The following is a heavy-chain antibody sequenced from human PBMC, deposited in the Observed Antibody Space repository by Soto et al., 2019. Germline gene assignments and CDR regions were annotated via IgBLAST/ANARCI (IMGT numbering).Heavy chain of an antibody. CDR1: GGSISSGDYY. CDR2: IYYSGST. J-gene: IGHJ6*02. CDR3: ARLNAAGYYDSSGFDYYYYGMDV. Sequence: PSETLSLTCTVSGGSISSGDYYWSWIRQPPGKGLEWIGYIYYSGSTYYNPSLKSRVTISVDTSKNQFSLKLSSVTAADTAVYYCARLNAAGYYDSSGFDYYYYGMDVRGQGTTVTVSS. V-gene: IGHV4-30-4*01. D-gene: IGHD3-22*01.